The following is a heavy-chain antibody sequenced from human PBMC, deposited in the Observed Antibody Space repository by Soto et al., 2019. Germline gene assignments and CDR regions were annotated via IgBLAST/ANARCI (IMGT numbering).Heavy chain of an antibody. CDR2: ISGSGGGT. Sequence: GGSLRLSCAASEFTFSTYAMSWVRQAPGKGLEWVSGISGSGGGTYYADSVKGRFTISRDNSKNTVYLQMNSLRAEDTAVYYCAKPHRDVYSTAFFYRWGQGTLVTVSS. D-gene: IGHD4-4*01. V-gene: IGHV3-23*01. CDR1: EFTFSTYA. J-gene: IGHJ5*02. CDR3: AKPHRDVYSTAFFYR.